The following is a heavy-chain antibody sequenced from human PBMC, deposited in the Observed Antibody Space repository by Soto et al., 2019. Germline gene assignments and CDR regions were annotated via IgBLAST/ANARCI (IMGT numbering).Heavy chain of an antibody. J-gene: IGHJ4*02. CDR1: GFTFSSYS. CDR2: ISSSSSTI. CDR3: ARGAYYYDSSGLSY. V-gene: IGHV3-48*01. Sequence: EVQLVESGGGLVQPGGSLRLSCAASGFTFSSYSMNWVRQAPGKGLEWVSYISSSSSTIYYADSVKGRFTISRDNAKNSLYLQMNSLRAEDTAVYYCARGAYYYDSSGLSYWGQGTLXXXSS. D-gene: IGHD3-22*01.